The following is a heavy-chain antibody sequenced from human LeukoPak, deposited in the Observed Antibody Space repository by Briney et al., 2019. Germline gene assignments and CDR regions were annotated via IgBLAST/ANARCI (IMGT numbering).Heavy chain of an antibody. V-gene: IGHV3-23*01. J-gene: IGHJ4*02. CDR3: AIDPNWGTHS. Sequence: GGSLRLSCEASGLTFSTYTMYWVRHPPGKRLEWVSIIGSNGGGIHYADSVKGRFTISRDNFKNALYLQMNSLRVEDTAVYYCAIDPNWGTHSWGQGVLVTVSS. CDR1: GLTFSTYT. D-gene: IGHD7-27*01. CDR2: IGSNGGGI.